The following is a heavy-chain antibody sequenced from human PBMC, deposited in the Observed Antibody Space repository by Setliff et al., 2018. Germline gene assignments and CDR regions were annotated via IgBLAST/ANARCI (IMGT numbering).Heavy chain of an antibody. Sequence: PSETLSLTCTVSGGSISSGSYYWAWIRQPPGRGLELIGSIFYGGSTYYNPSLKSRVTISIDASKNQFSLKLDSVTAADTAVYYCARGIPAYDFWSGYYIGYYYYMDVWGKGTTVTVSS. V-gene: IGHV4-39*07. CDR1: GGSISSGSYY. CDR3: ARGIPAYDFWSGYYIGYYYYMDV. D-gene: IGHD3-3*01. CDR2: IFYGGST. J-gene: IGHJ6*03.